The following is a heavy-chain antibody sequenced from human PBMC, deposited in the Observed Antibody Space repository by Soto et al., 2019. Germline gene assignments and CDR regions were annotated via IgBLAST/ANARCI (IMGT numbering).Heavy chain of an antibody. CDR3: ARVPPYIGRYRLYNWFDP. CDR2: INPNSGGT. J-gene: IGHJ5*02. Sequence: SLKVSCEGSGYTFNGYYMHWVRQAPGQGLEWMGWINPNSGGTNYAQKLQGRVTMTRDTSISTAYMELSRLRSDDTAVYYCARVPPYIGRYRLYNWFDPWGQGTLVTVSS. D-gene: IGHD1-26*01. V-gene: IGHV1-2*02. CDR1: GYTFNGYY.